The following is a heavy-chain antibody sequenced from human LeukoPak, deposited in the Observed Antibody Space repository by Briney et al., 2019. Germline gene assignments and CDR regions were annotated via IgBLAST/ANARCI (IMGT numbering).Heavy chain of an antibody. D-gene: IGHD4-17*01. V-gene: IGHV3-21*01. CDR2: ISSSSSYI. CDR1: GFTFNTYS. Sequence: GGSLRLSCAASGFTFNTYSMNWVRQAPGKGLEWVSSISSSSSYIYYTDSMKGRFTISRDNAKNSLYLQMNSLRAEDTAVYYCVRGKTTVTTWFDPWGQGTLVTVSS. J-gene: IGHJ5*02. CDR3: VRGKTTVTTWFDP.